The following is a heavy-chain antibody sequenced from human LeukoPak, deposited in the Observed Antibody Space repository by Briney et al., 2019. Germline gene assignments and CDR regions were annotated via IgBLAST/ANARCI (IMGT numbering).Heavy chain of an antibody. CDR3: ATARRSTVVTLFDY. J-gene: IGHJ4*02. CDR2: IKQDGSDK. Sequence: PGGSLRLSCAASGFTFSSYEMNWVRQAPGKGLEWVANIKQDGSDKYYVDSVKGRFTISRDNAKNSLYLQMNSLRAEDTAVYSCATARRSTVVTLFDYWGQGTLVTVSS. CDR1: GFTFSSYE. D-gene: IGHD4-23*01. V-gene: IGHV3-7*05.